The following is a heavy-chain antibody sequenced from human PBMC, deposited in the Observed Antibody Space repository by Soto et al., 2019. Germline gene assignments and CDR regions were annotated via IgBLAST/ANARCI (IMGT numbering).Heavy chain of an antibody. CDR2: IYYSGST. Sequence: SETLSLTCTVSGGSISSSSYYWGWIRQPPGRGLEWIGSIYYSGSTYYNPSLKSRVTISVDTSKNQFSLKLSSVTAADTAVYYWARHSGVYYDSSGYYYALGGPHQHPVCMAVWGKGTTVTVS. J-gene: IGHJ6*04. CDR1: GGSISSSSYY. CDR3: ARHSGVYYDSSGYYYALGGPHQHPVCMAV. D-gene: IGHD3-22*01. V-gene: IGHV4-39*01.